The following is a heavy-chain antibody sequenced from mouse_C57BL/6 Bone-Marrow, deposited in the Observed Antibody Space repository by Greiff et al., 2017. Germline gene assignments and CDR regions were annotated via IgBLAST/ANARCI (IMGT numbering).Heavy chain of an antibody. Sequence: VQLQQPGAELVMPGASVKLSCKASGYTFTSYWMHWVKQRPGQGLAWIGEIDPSDSYTNYNQKFKGKSTLTVDKSSSTAYMQLSSLTSEDSAVYYCARIKTISVWGTGTTVTVSS. CDR1: GYTFTSYW. CDR2: IDPSDSYT. D-gene: IGHD1-1*02. J-gene: IGHJ1*03. V-gene: IGHV1-69*01. CDR3: ARIKTISV.